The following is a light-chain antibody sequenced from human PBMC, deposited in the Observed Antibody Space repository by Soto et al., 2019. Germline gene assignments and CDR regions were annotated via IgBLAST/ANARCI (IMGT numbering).Light chain of an antibody. V-gene: IGKV3-20*01. Sequence: ENVLTQSPGTLSLSPGERAILSCRASQSLRNSQLAWYQQKPGQAPRLLFSGTSTRATGIPDRFTGSGSGTDFTLTISRLEPEDFAVYYCQQYYNSPFTFGPGTTVDFK. J-gene: IGKJ3*01. CDR3: QQYYNSPFT. CDR2: GTS. CDR1: QSLRNSQ.